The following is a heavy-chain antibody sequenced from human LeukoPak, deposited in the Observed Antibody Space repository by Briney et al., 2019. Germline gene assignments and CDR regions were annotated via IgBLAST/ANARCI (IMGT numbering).Heavy chain of an antibody. CDR1: GXTXSSYS. Sequence: GXTXSSYSMNWVRQAPGKGXEWVSSISSSSSYIYYADSVKGRFTISRDNAKXSLYLQMNSLRAEDTAVYYXXXXXXXXXXXXXXXDVWGKXTXVTVSS. CDR2: ISSSSSYI. J-gene: IGHJ6*03. V-gene: IGHV3-21*01. CDR3: XXXXXXXXXXXXXXDV.